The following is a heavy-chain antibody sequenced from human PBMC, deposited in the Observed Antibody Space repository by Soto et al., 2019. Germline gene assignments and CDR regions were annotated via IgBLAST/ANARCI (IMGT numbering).Heavy chain of an antibody. J-gene: IGHJ5*02. CDR3: ARHPERIAQIGWFDP. Sequence: GGSLRLSCAASGFTFSNYGMHWVRQAPGKGLDWVALISYDGSNIYYADSVKGRFTISRDNSKNTVSLQMNCLRPEDTAVYYCARHPERIAQIGWFDPWGQGTLVTVSS. CDR1: GFTFSNYG. CDR2: ISYDGSNI. V-gene: IGHV3-30*03. D-gene: IGHD6-13*01.